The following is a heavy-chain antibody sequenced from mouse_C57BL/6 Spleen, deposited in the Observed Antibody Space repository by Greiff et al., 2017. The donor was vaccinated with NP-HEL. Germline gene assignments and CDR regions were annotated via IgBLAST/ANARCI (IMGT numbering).Heavy chain of an antibody. D-gene: IGHD4-1*01. J-gene: IGHJ1*03. CDR2: IHPNSGST. V-gene: IGHV1-64*01. CDR3: AREGTGNRYFDV. CDR1: GYTFTSYW. Sequence: QVQLQQPGAELVKPGASVKLSCKASGYTFTSYWMHWVKQRPGQGLEWIGMIHPNSGSTNYNEKFKSKATLTVDKSSSTAYMQLSSLTSEDSAVYYCAREGTGNRYFDVWGTGTTVTVSS.